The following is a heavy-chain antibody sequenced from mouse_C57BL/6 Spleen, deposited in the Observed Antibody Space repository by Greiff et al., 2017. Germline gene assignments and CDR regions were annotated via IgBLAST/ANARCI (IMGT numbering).Heavy chain of an antibody. CDR3: TRGCDDYDEGPYAMDY. CDR1: GFTFSSYA. V-gene: IGHV5-9-1*02. D-gene: IGHD2-4*01. Sequence: DVHLVESGEGLVKPGGSLKLSCAASGFTFSSYAMSWVRQTPEKRLEWVAYISSGGDYIYYADTVKGRFTISRDNARNTLYLQMSSLKSEDTAMYYCTRGCDDYDEGPYAMDYWGQGTSVTVSS. J-gene: IGHJ4*01. CDR2: ISSGGDYI.